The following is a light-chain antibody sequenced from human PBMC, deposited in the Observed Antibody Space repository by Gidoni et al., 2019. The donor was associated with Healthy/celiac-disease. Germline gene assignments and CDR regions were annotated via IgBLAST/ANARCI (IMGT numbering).Light chain of an antibody. CDR3: QQYDNLRGGFT. Sequence: DIQMTQSPSSLSASVGDRVTITCQASQDISNYLNWYQQKPGKAPKLLIYDASNLETGVPSRFSGSGSGTDFTFTISSLQPEDIATYYCQQYDNLRGGFTFGPGTKVDIK. CDR1: QDISNY. J-gene: IGKJ3*01. V-gene: IGKV1-33*01. CDR2: DAS.